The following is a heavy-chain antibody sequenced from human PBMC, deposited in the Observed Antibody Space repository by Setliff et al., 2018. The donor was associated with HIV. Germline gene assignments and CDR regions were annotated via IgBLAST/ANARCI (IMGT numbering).Heavy chain of an antibody. Sequence: KTSETLSLTCTVSGDSVSRSNYYWAWIRQPPGKGLEWIGSIDYNEITYYNPSLKSRVTLSVDTPKNQLSLYLSSVTASDTAVYYCASLFRLSGFWISFLPDYWGQGILVTVSS. D-gene: IGHD3-3*01. J-gene: IGHJ4*02. V-gene: IGHV4-39*01. CDR3: ASLFRLSGFWISFLPDY. CDR2: IDYNEIT. CDR1: GDSVSRSNYY.